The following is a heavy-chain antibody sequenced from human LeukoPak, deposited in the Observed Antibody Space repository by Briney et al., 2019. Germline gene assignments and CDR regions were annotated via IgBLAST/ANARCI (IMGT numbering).Heavy chain of an antibody. J-gene: IGHJ1*01. D-gene: IGHD4-23*01. CDR1: GGSFTNCP. V-gene: IGHV1-69*13. CDR2: IIPMFGST. CDR3: ARGDSVPLGGGNLLRVLYFHD. Sequence: SVKVSCKASGGSFTNCPFHWVRQAPGQGLEWMGGIIPMFGSTDYAQKFQGRLTITADESTTTAYLELSSLRSEDTAVYYCARGDSVPLGGGNLLRVLYFHDWGQGTLVTVSS.